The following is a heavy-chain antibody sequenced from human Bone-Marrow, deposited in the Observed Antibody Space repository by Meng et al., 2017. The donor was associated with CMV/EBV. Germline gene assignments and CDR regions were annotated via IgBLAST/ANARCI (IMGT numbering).Heavy chain of an antibody. Sequence: GGSLRLSCAASGFTFDDYGMSWVRQAPGKGLEWVSGINWNGGSTGYADSVKGRFTISRDNAKYSLYLQMNSLRAEDTAWYYCARDVHTVGTHDAFDIWGQGTMVTVSS. D-gene: IGHD4-23*01. CDR2: INWNGGST. J-gene: IGHJ3*02. CDR1: GFTFDDYG. CDR3: ARDVHTVGTHDAFDI. V-gene: IGHV3-20*04.